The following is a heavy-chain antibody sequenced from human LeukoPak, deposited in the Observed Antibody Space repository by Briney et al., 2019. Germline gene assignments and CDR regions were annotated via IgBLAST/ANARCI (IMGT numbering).Heavy chain of an antibody. CDR2: IYYSGST. D-gene: IGHD2-15*01. CDR1: GGSISSYY. Sequence: SETLSLTCTVSGGSISSYYWSWIRQPPGKGLEWIGYIYYSGSTNYNPSLKSRVTISVDTSKNQFSLKLSSVTAADTAVYYCASGPFSSGGSCYLDWGQGTLVTVSS. J-gene: IGHJ4*02. CDR3: ASGPFSSGGSCYLD. V-gene: IGHV4-59*01.